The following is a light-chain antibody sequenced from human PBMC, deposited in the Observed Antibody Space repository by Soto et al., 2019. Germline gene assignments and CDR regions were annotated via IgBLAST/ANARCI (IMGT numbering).Light chain of an antibody. CDR2: DVS. Sequence: QAVVTQPASVSGSPGHSITISCTGTSSDVGGYNYVSWYQQHPGKAPKLMIYDVSNRPSGVSNRFSGSKSGNTASLTISGLQAEDEADYYCSSYTSSSTYVFGTGTQLTVL. J-gene: IGLJ1*01. V-gene: IGLV2-14*01. CDR1: SSDVGGYNY. CDR3: SSYTSSSTYV.